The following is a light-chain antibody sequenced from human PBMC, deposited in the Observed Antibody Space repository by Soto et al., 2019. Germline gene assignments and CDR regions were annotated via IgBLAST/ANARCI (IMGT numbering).Light chain of an antibody. J-gene: IGLJ2*01. CDR3: SSYTSSSTPPVV. CDR1: SSDVGGYNY. V-gene: IGLV2-14*01. Sequence: QSVLTQPASVSGSPGQSITISCTGTSSDVGGYNYVSWYQQHPGKAPKLMIYDVSNRPSGVSNRFSGSKSGNTASLTISGLQAEDDADYYCSSYTSSSTPPVVFGGGTKLTVL. CDR2: DVS.